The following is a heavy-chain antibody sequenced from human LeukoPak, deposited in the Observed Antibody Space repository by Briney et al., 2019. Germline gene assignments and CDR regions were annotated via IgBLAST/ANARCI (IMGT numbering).Heavy chain of an antibody. V-gene: IGHV3-11*04. Sequence: KPGGSLRLSCAASGFRFDSFYMGWIRQVPGKGLDYIALISASGAVPYYAESVKGRFTISRDNAKNSVSLQMNSLSADDTAVYYCARSLIVASEDYWGQGTLATVPS. J-gene: IGHJ4*02. CDR2: ISASGAVP. D-gene: IGHD3-22*01. CDR3: ARSLIVASEDY. CDR1: GFRFDSFY.